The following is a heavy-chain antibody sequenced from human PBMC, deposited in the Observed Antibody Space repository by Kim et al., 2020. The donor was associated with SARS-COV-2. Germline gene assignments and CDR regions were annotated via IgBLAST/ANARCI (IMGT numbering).Heavy chain of an antibody. CDR3: ANHRGGVDAFDI. CDR2: I. D-gene: IGHD3-16*01. J-gene: IGHJ3*02. Sequence: IGYADSVKGRFPISRDNAKNSLYLQMNSLRAEDTALYYCANHRGGVDAFDIWGQGTMVTVSS. V-gene: IGHV3-9*01.